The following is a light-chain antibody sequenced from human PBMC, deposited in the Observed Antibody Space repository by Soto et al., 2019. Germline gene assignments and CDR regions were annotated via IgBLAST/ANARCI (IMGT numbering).Light chain of an antibody. CDR3: QQSYGALTWT. V-gene: IGKV1-39*01. CDR2: AAS. CDR1: QSISRH. Sequence: DMQIIRSPSSLSASVGDRVTITCRASQSISRHLNWYQQKPGKAPKLLIHAASTLQSGVPSRFSGSGSGTDFTLTINSLKPEDFATYYCQQSYGALTWTFGQGTKVDIK. J-gene: IGKJ1*01.